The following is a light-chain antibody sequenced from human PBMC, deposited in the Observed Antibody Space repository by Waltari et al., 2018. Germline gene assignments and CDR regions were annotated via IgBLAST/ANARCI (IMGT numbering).Light chain of an antibody. Sequence: EIVLPQSPGTLSLSPGERATLSCRASQSVSRTLAWYQQKPGQAPRLLIYDASSRATGIPDRFSGSGSGTDFSLTISRLEPEDFAVYYCQKYGTLPGTFGQGTKVEIK. CDR1: QSVSRT. V-gene: IGKV3-20*01. J-gene: IGKJ1*01. CDR3: QKYGTLPGT. CDR2: DAS.